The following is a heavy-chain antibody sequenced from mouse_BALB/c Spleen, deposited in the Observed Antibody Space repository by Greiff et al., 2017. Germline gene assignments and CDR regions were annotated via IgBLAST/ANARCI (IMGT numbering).Heavy chain of an antibody. CDR1: GYSFTSYY. CDR2: IFPGSGNT. CDR3: ARSDILLRDYAMDY. J-gene: IGHJ4*01. Sequence: VQLQQSGPELVKPGASVKISCKASGYSFTSYYIHWVKQRPGQGLEWIGWIFPGSGNTKYNEKFKGKATLTADTSSSTAYMQLSSLTSEDSAVYFCARSDILLRDYAMDYWGQGTSVTVSS. D-gene: IGHD1-1*01. V-gene: IGHV1-66*01.